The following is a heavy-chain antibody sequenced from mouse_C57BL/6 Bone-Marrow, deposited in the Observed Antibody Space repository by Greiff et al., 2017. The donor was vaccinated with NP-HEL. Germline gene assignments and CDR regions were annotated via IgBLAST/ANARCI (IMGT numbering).Heavy chain of an antibody. CDR2: IYPGSGST. Sequence: QVQLKESGAELVKPGASVKMSCKASGYTFTSYWITWVKQRPGQGLEWIGDIYPGSGSTNYNEKFKSKATLTVDTSSSTAYMQLSSLTSEDSAVYYCARLYYYGSLYYFDYWGQGTTLTVSS. V-gene: IGHV1-55*01. D-gene: IGHD1-1*01. J-gene: IGHJ2*01. CDR3: ARLYYYGSLYYFDY. CDR1: GYTFTSYW.